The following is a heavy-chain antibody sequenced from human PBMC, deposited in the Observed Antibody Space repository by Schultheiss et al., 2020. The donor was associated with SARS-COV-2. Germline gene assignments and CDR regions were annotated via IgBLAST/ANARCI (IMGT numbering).Heavy chain of an antibody. CDR2: IIPIFGTA. Sequence: SVKVSCKASGGTFSSYAISWVRQAPGQGLEWMGGIIPIFGTANYAQKFQGRVTITADESTSTAYMELSSLRSDDTAVYYCARAGGGIAALRRADPYYFDYWGQGTLVTVSS. D-gene: IGHD6-13*01. V-gene: IGHV1-69*13. CDR3: ARAGGGIAALRRADPYYFDY. J-gene: IGHJ4*02. CDR1: GGTFSSYA.